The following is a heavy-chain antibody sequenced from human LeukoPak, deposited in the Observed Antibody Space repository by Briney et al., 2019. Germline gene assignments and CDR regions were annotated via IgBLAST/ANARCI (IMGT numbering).Heavy chain of an antibody. J-gene: IGHJ4*02. Sequence: PSETLSLTCAVYVASFSGYYWSWIRQPPGKGLEWIGEINHSGSTNYNPSLKSRVTISGDTSKKQFSLKLSSVTAADTAVYYRARAGPLRDGYNGAYSGQGTLVTVSS. V-gene: IGHV4-34*01. CDR1: VASFSGYY. CDR2: INHSGST. CDR3: ARAGPLRDGYNGAY. D-gene: IGHD5-24*01.